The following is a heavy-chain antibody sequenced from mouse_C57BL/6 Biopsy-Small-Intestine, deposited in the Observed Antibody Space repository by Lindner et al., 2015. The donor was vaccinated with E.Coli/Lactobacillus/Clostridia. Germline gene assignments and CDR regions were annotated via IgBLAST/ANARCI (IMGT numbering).Heavy chain of an antibody. CDR2: INPSTGGT. D-gene: IGHD1-1*02. J-gene: IGHJ4*01. V-gene: IGHV1-42*01. CDR1: GYSFTGYY. CDR3: AREVGYAMDY. Sequence: VQLQESGPELVKPGASVKISCKASGYSFTGYYMNWVKQSPEKSLEWIGEINPSTGGTTYNQKFKAKATLTVDKTSSTTYMELRSLTSEDSAVYYCAREVGYAMDYWGQGTSVTVSS.